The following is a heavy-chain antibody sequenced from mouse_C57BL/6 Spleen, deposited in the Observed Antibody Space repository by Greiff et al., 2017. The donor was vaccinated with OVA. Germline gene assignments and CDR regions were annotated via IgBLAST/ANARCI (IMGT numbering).Heavy chain of an antibody. CDR2: IYPGDGDT. J-gene: IGHJ3*01. Sequence: QVQLQQSGPELVKPGASVKISCKASGYAFSSSWMNWVKQRPGKGLEWIGRIYPGDGDTNYNGKFKGKATLTADKSSSTAYMQLSSLTSEDSAVYFCANQYYGSPWFAYWGQGTLVTVSA. CDR3: ANQYYGSPWFAY. CDR1: GYAFSSSW. V-gene: IGHV1-82*01. D-gene: IGHD1-1*01.